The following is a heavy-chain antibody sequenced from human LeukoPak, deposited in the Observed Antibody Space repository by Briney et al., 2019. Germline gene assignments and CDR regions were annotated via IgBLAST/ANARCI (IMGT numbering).Heavy chain of an antibody. CDR1: GFTFSSYW. CDR3: ARDPLNSSGWYKEFDY. CDR2: INTDGSST. Sequence: GGSLRLSCAASGFTFSSYWMHWVRQAPGKRLVWVSRINTDGSSTNYADSVKGRFTISRDNAKNTLYLQMNSLTAEDTAVYYCARDPLNSSGWYKEFDYWGQGTLVTVSS. J-gene: IGHJ4*02. D-gene: IGHD6-19*01. V-gene: IGHV3-74*01.